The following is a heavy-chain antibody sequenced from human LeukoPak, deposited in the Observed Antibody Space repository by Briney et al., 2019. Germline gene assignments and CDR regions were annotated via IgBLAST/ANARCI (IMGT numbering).Heavy chain of an antibody. J-gene: IGHJ4*02. CDR3: AREGVREPLGDDY. CDR1: GGSFSGYY. D-gene: IGHD3-10*01. Sequence: PSETLSLTCAVYGGSFSGYYWSWIRQPPGKGLEWIGEINHSGSTNYNPSLKSRVTISVDTSKNQFSLKLSSVTAADTAVYYCAREGVREPLGDDYWGQGTLVTVSS. CDR2: INHSGST. V-gene: IGHV4-34*01.